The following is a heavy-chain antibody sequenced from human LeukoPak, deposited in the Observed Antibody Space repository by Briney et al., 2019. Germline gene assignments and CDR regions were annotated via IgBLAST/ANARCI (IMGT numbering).Heavy chain of an antibody. Sequence: GRSLRLSCAASGFTFSTYVMHWVRQAPGKGLEWVAGTSVDGISKYYADSVKGRFIISRDNSKNTLDLQMNSLRAEDTAVYYCAKSITGPFDAFDIWGQGTMVAVSS. CDR1: GFTFSTYV. CDR2: TSVDGISK. V-gene: IGHV3-30*18. CDR3: AKSITGPFDAFDI. J-gene: IGHJ3*02. D-gene: IGHD3-3*01.